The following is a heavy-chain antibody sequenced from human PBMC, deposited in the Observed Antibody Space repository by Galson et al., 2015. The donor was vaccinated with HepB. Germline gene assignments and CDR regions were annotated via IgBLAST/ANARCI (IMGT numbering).Heavy chain of an antibody. CDR3: ARDHERELPGL. V-gene: IGHV4-4*02. Sequence: ETLSLTCAVSGDSISSDNWWSWVRQPPGMGLEWIGEIYYTGDTNYNPSLKSRVTMSIDRSKNQFSLKLTSVTAADTAVYYCARDHERELPGLWGQGTLGPVSS. CDR2: IYYTGDT. J-gene: IGHJ4*02. CDR1: GDSISSDNW. D-gene: IGHD1-7*01.